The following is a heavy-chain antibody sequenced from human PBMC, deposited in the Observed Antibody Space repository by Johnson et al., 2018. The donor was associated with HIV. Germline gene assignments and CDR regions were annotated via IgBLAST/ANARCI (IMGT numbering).Heavy chain of an antibody. V-gene: IGHV3-7*05. CDR1: GFTFSSYW. J-gene: IGHJ3*02. D-gene: IGHD3-10*01. Sequence: VQLVESGVGLVQPGGSLRLSCAASGFTFSSYWMSWVRQAPGKGLEWVANIKQDGSEKYYVDSVKGRFSISRDNAKKSLDLQMNSLRAEDTAVYYCARDTSGEGRAFDSWGQGTMVTVSS. CDR3: ARDTSGEGRAFDS. CDR2: IKQDGSEK.